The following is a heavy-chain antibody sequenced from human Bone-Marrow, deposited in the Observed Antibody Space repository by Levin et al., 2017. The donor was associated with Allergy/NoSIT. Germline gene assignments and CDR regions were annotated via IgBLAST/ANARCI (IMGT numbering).Heavy chain of an antibody. J-gene: IGHJ4*02. D-gene: IGHD3-22*01. Sequence: LSLTCAASGFTFASYAMSWARQAPGKGLEWVSAISGSGGSTYYADSVEGRFTISRDNSKNTLYLQMNSLRAEDTAVYYCARVTTPDSSGRYYFDYWGQGTLVTVSS. CDR1: GFTFASYA. V-gene: IGHV3-23*01. CDR2: ISGSGGST. CDR3: ARVTTPDSSGRYYFDY.